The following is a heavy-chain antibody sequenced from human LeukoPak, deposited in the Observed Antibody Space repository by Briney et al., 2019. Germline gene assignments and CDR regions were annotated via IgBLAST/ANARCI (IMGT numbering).Heavy chain of an antibody. CDR1: GGSISSSSYY. CDR2: IYYSGST. Sequence: SETLSLTCTVSGGSISSSSYYWGWIRQPPGKGLEWIGSIYYSGSTYYNPSLKSRVTISVDTSKNQFSLKLSSVTAAGTAVYYCARDPDPGIAVAGDYWGQGTLVTVSS. J-gene: IGHJ4*02. D-gene: IGHD6-19*01. CDR3: ARDPDPGIAVAGDY. V-gene: IGHV4-39*07.